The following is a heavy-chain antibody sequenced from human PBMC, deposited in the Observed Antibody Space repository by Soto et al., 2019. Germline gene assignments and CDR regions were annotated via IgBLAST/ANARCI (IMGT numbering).Heavy chain of an antibody. D-gene: IGHD4-17*01. CDR2: ISYDGSNK. CDR1: GFTFSSYA. CDR3: ARDKRMTKVTLDWFDP. Sequence: GGSLRLSCAASGFTFSSYAMHWVRQAPGKGLEWVSVISYDGSNKYYADSVKGRFTISRDNSKNTLYLQMNSLRAEDTAVYYCARDKRMTKVTLDWFDPGGQGTLVTVSS. J-gene: IGHJ5*02. V-gene: IGHV3-30-3*01.